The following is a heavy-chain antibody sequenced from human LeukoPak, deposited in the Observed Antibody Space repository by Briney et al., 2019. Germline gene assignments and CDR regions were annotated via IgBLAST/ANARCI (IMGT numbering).Heavy chain of an antibody. V-gene: IGHV3-30*02. D-gene: IGHD6-19*01. J-gene: IGHJ4*02. Sequence: GGSLRLSCAASGFTFSSYGMHWVRQAPGKGLEWVAFIRYDGSNKYYADSVKGRFTISRDNSKNTLYLQMNSLRAEDTAVYYCAKENLSGWLNFDYWGQGTLVTVSS. CDR2: IRYDGSNK. CDR3: AKENLSGWLNFDY. CDR1: GFTFSSYG.